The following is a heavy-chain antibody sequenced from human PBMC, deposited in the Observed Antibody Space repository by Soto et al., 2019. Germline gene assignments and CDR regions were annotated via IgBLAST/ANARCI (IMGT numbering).Heavy chain of an antibody. CDR1: GFALTTPGVG. V-gene: IGHV2-5*02. Sequence: QITLKESGPTLVKPTQTLTLTCTFSGFALTTPGVGVGWARKPPGKALEWLALIFWDDDKRYSPSLKHRLTIFKAASKKPVVRTITDMDLVNTAIYYCASSNYYRLLDCWGQGTLVADAS. CDR3: ASSNYYRLLDC. J-gene: IGHJ4*02. CDR2: IFWDDDK. D-gene: IGHD3-10*01.